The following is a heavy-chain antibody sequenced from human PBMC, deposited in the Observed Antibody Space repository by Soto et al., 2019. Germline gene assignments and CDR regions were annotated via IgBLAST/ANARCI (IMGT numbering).Heavy chain of an antibody. D-gene: IGHD6-13*01. CDR3: ARAKFTAQGSSWAFDF. V-gene: IGHV1-3*04. Sequence: QVQLVQSGAEVRKPGASVKVSCKASGYTFTTYAIHWVRQTPGQSLEWMGWIDTGNGNTKYSQPLQGRVTITRDTSATTAFLEMSRLTSEDTALYFCARAKFTAQGSSWAFDFWGQGTLVTVSS. CDR1: GYTFTTYA. J-gene: IGHJ4*02. CDR2: IDTGNGNT.